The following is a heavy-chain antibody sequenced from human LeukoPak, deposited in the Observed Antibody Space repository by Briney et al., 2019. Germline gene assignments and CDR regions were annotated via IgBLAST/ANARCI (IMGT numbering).Heavy chain of an antibody. V-gene: IGHV4-34*01. D-gene: IGHD5-18*01. CDR1: GGSFSGYY. CDR3: ARGRYPVDTELWFDY. Sequence: SETLSLTCAVYGGSFSGYYWSWIRQPPGKGLEWIGEINHSGSTNCNPSLKSRVTISVDTSKNQFSLKLSSVTAADTAVYYCARGRYPVDTELWFDYWAREPWSPSPQ. CDR2: INHSGST. J-gene: IGHJ4*02.